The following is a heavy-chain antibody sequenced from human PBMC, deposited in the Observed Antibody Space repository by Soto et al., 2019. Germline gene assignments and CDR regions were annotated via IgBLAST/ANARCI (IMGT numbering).Heavy chain of an antibody. CDR3: ARAYSGAYCSFDF. J-gene: IGHJ4*02. V-gene: IGHV2-70*17. CDR1: GFSLTTRGMS. CDR2: MEWDDER. D-gene: IGHD1-26*01. Sequence: QSGPTLVNPTQTLTLTCTFSGFSLTTRGMSVTWIRQPPGKALEWLARMEWDDERFYSTSLRTRLTISKDTSKNQVVLTMTNMDPVDTATYYCARAYSGAYCSFDFWGQGTLVTVSS.